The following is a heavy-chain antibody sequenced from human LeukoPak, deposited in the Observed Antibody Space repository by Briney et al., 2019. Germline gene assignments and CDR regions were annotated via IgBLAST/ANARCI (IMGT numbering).Heavy chain of an antibody. CDR1: GFTFDDYG. Sequence: GGSLRLSCAASGFTFDDYGMSWVRQAPGKGLEWVSGINWNGGSTGYADSVKGRFTISRDNAKNSLYLQMNSLRAEDTALYYCAREYYYDSSGYYSRNYYYYYYYMDVWGKGATVTVSS. J-gene: IGHJ6*03. V-gene: IGHV3-20*04. CDR2: INWNGGST. D-gene: IGHD3-22*01. CDR3: AREYYYDSSGYYSRNYYYYYYYMDV.